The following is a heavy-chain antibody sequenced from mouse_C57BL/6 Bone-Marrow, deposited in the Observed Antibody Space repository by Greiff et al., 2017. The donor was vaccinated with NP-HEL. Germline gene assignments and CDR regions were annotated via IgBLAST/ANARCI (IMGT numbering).Heavy chain of an antibody. D-gene: IGHD2-3*01. Sequence: VKLQESGAELARPGASVKLSCKASGYTFTSYGISWVKQRTGQGLEWIGEIYPRSGNTYYNEKFKGKATLTADKSSSTAYMELRSLTSEDSAVYFCARTDGYYGLPFAYWGQGTLVTVSA. CDR2: IYPRSGNT. J-gene: IGHJ3*01. V-gene: IGHV1-81*01. CDR1: GYTFTSYG. CDR3: ARTDGYYGLPFAY.